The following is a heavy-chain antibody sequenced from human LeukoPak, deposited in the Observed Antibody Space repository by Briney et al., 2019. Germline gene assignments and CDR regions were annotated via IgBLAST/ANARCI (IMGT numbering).Heavy chain of an antibody. CDR1: GGSFSGYY. CDR2: INHSGST. V-gene: IGHV4-34*01. Sequence: PSETLSLTCAVYGGSFSGYYWSWIRQPPGKGLEWIGEINHSGSTNYNPSLKSRVTISVDTSKNQFSLKLSSVTAADTAVYYCARFTSGSYHRFFDYWGQGTLVTVSS. J-gene: IGHJ4*02. CDR3: ARFTSGSYHRFFDY. D-gene: IGHD1-26*01.